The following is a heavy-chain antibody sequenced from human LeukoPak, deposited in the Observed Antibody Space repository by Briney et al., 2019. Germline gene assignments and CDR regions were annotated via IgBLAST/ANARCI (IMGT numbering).Heavy chain of an antibody. D-gene: IGHD2-21*01. CDR2: INPNSGGT. CDR1: GYTFTGYY. CDR3: ARVLANCGGDCYWGYYYYYMDV. J-gene: IGHJ6*03. Sequence: ASVKVSCKASGYTFTGYYMHWVRQAPGQGLEWMGRINPNSGGTNYAQKFQGRVTMTRDTSISTAYMELSRLRSDDTAVYYCARVLANCGGDCYWGYYYYYMDVWGKGTTVTVSS. V-gene: IGHV1-2*06.